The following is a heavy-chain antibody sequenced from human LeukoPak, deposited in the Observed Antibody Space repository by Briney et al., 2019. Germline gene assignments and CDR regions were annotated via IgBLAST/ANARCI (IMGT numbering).Heavy chain of an antibody. Sequence: GGSLRLSCEASGFTFSSYSMTWVRQAPGKGLEWVSNIGSSNSTIYYADSMKGRFTISRDNAKNSLYLQMNSLRDEDTAVYYCARDQYGDYTFDYWGQGTLVTVSS. V-gene: IGHV3-48*02. D-gene: IGHD4-17*01. J-gene: IGHJ4*02. CDR1: GFTFSSYS. CDR2: IGSSNSTI. CDR3: ARDQYGDYTFDY.